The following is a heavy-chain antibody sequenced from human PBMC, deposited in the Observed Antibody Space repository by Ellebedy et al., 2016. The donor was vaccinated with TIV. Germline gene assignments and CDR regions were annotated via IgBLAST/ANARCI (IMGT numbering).Heavy chain of an antibody. Sequence: AASVKVSCKASGYTFTSYGISWVRQAPGQGLEWMGWISTYSGNTNYAQNLQGRVTMTTDTSTSTAYLGLRSLRSEDTAVYYCARLYRNYQSVFDYWGQGTLVTVSS. CDR2: ISTYSGNT. V-gene: IGHV1-18*04. CDR1: GYTFTSYG. CDR3: ARLYRNYQSVFDY. J-gene: IGHJ4*02. D-gene: IGHD4-11*01.